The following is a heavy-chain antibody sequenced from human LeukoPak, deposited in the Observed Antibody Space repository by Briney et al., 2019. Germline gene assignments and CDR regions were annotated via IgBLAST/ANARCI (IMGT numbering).Heavy chain of an antibody. CDR3: AREHYDYVWGSYTLNWFDP. V-gene: IGHV1-18*01. J-gene: IGHJ5*02. D-gene: IGHD3-16*01. Sequence: GASVKVSCKASGYTFTSYGISWVRQAPGQGLEWTGWISAYNGNTNYAQKLQGRVTMTTDTSTSTAYMELRSLRSDDTAVYYCAREHYDYVWGSYTLNWFDPWGQGTLVTVSS. CDR1: GYTFTSYG. CDR2: ISAYNGNT.